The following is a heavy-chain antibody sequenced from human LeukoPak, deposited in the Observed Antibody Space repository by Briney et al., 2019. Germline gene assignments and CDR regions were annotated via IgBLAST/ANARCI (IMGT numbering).Heavy chain of an antibody. D-gene: IGHD3-10*01. J-gene: IGHJ4*02. CDR3: ARPIWFGETADY. V-gene: IGHV5-51*01. CDR2: VYPGDSDT. Sequence: GESLKISCKASGYSFTTYWIAWVRQLPGKGLEWMGRVYPGDSDTTYSPSFQGQVTISADKSITTAYLQWSSLKASDTGIYYCARPIWFGETADYWGQGALVTVSS. CDR1: GYSFTTYW.